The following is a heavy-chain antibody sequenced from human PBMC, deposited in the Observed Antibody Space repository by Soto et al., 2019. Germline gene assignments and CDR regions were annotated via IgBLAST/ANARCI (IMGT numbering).Heavy chain of an antibody. D-gene: IGHD4-17*01. J-gene: IGHJ4*01. CDR3: ARLYGWAPDY. CDR1: GGTFSSYS. V-gene: IGHV1-69*13. CDR2: SIPIFGTA. Sequence: SSVNVSCRASGGTFSSYSRSWGRQAPGRGLEGMGGSIPIFGTANYAQKFQGRGTITADESTSTAYMELSSLRSEDPAVYYCARLYGWAPDYWGQ.